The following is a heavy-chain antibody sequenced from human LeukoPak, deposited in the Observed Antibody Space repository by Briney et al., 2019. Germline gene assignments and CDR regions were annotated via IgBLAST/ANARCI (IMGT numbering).Heavy chain of an antibody. Sequence: GSLRLSCAASGFTFSSYEMNWVRQAPGKGLEWVSYISSSGSTTYYAASVKGRFTISRDNAKNSLYLQMNSLRVEDTAVYYCASQKGRIAVAVDYWGQGTLVTVSS. V-gene: IGHV3-48*03. J-gene: IGHJ4*02. CDR1: GFTFSSYE. CDR2: ISSSGSTT. D-gene: IGHD6-19*01. CDR3: ASQKGRIAVAVDY.